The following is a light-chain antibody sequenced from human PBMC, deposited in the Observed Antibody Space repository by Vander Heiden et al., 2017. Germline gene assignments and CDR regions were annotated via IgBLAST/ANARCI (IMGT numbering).Light chain of an antibody. CDR2: AAS. V-gene: IGKV1-39*01. CDR1: QSTSSY. Sequence: DIQMTPSPFSLSASVGDRVTITCRPSQSTSSYLNWYQQKPGKAPKLLIYAASSLQSGVPSRFSSSGSGTDFALTISRLQPEDLATYYCQQSYSTPRAFGQGTKVEIK. J-gene: IGKJ1*01. CDR3: QQSYSTPRA.